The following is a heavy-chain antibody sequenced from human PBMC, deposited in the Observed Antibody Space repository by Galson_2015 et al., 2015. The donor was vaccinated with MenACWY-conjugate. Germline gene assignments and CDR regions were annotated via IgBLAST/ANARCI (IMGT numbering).Heavy chain of an antibody. V-gene: IGHV1-18*01. J-gene: IGHJ4*02. Sequence: SVKVSCKASGYTFSVHDINWVRQAPGQGLEWMGWINVYSGNTGYAEKFQGRVTMTADTSTSTAYMELRSLRSDDTAVYFCARETLGSGWYFFDFWGQGTPVTVSS. CDR1: GYTFSVHD. CDR2: INVYSGNT. D-gene: IGHD6-19*01. CDR3: ARETLGSGWYFFDF.